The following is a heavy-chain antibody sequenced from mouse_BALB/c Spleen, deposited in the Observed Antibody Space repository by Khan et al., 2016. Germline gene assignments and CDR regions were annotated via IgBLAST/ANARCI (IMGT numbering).Heavy chain of an antibody. J-gene: IGHJ4*01. CDR1: GYSITSDYA. D-gene: IGHD1-1*01. CDR2: ISYSGST. V-gene: IGHV3-2*02. CDR3: ARDTTEVGAMDY. Sequence: EVQLLESGPGLVKPSQTLSLTCTVTGYSITSDYAWNWIRQFPGNKLEWTGYISYSGSTSYNPSLKSRISITRDTSKNQFFLQLNSVTTEDTATYYCARDTTEVGAMDYWGQGTSVTVSS.